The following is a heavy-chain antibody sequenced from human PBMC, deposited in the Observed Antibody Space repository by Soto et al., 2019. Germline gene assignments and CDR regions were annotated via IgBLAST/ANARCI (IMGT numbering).Heavy chain of an antibody. Sequence: PGGSLRLSCAASGFTFSSYAMHRVRQAPGKGLEWVAVISYDGSNKYYADSVKGRFTISRDNSKNTLYLQMNSLRAEDTAVYYCARAVYSSSWYEDYGMDVWGQGTTVTVSS. D-gene: IGHD6-13*01. CDR3: ARAVYSSSWYEDYGMDV. CDR2: ISYDGSNK. CDR1: GFTFSSYA. V-gene: IGHV3-30-3*01. J-gene: IGHJ6*02.